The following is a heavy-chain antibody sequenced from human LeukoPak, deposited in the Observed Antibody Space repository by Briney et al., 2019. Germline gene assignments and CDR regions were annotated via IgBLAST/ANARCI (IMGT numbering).Heavy chain of an antibody. Sequence: GGSLRLTCAASGFTFSSYAMHWVRQAPGKGLEWVAVISYDGSNKYYADSVKGRFTISRDNSKNTLYLQMNSLRAEDTAVYYCARETDNWFDPWGQGTLVTVSS. CDR1: GFTFSSYA. V-gene: IGHV3-30-3*01. CDR3: ARETDNWFDP. J-gene: IGHJ5*02. CDR2: ISYDGSNK.